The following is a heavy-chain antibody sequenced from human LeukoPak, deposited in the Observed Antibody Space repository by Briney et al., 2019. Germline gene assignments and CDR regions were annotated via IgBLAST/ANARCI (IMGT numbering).Heavy chain of an antibody. J-gene: IGHJ4*02. CDR2: ISSSSSYI. D-gene: IGHD3-22*01. CDR1: GFTFSSYA. V-gene: IGHV3-21*01. Sequence: GGSLRLSCAASGFTFSSYAMNWVRQAPGKGLEWVSSISSSSSYIYYADSVKGRFTISRDNAKNSLYLQMNSLRAEDTAVYYCAPHADSSGYDWGQGTLVTVSS. CDR3: APHADSSGYD.